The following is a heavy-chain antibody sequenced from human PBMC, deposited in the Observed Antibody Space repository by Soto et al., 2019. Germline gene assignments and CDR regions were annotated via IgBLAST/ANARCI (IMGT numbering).Heavy chain of an antibody. J-gene: IGHJ5*02. D-gene: IGHD5-18*01. CDR3: ATTGRVDTAMAHLWFDP. CDR2: INHSGST. V-gene: IGHV4-34*01. CDR1: GGSFSGYY. Sequence: PSETLSLTCAVYGGSFSGYYWSWIRQPPGKGLEWIGEINHSGSTNYNPSLKSRVTISVDTSKNQFSLKLSSVTAADTAVYYCATTGRVDTAMAHLWFDPWGQGTLVTVSS.